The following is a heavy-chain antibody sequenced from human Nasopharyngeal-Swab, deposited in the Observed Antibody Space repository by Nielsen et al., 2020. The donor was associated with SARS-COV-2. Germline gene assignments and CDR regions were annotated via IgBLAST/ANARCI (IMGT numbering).Heavy chain of an antibody. CDR3: ARGIAAAGTLDY. V-gene: IGHV1-3*01. CDR2: INAGNGNT. Sequence: ASVKVSCKASGYTFTSYAIHWVRQAPGQRLEWMGWINAGNGNTQYSQKLQGRVTITRDTSASTAYMELSSLRSEDTAVYYCARGIAAAGTLDYWGQGTLVTVSS. J-gene: IGHJ4*02. CDR1: GYTFTSYA. D-gene: IGHD6-13*01.